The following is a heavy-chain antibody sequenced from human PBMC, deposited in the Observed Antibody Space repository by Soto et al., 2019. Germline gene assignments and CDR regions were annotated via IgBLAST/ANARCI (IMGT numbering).Heavy chain of an antibody. Sequence: SVKVSCKASGGTFSSYAISWVRQAPGQGLEWMGGIIPIFGTANYAQKFQGRVTITADESTSTAYMELSSLRSEDTAVYYCAAQVVRGYYFDYWGQGTLVTVSS. J-gene: IGHJ4*02. D-gene: IGHD2-15*01. CDR2: IIPIFGTA. V-gene: IGHV1-69*13. CDR1: GGTFSSYA. CDR3: AAQVVRGYYFDY.